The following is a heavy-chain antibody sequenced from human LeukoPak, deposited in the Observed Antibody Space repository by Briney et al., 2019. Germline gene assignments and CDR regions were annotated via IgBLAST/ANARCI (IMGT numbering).Heavy chain of an antibody. D-gene: IGHD6-19*01. CDR2: IRNDGSNK. J-gene: IGHJ4*02. CDR3: AKEWAAVAADY. V-gene: IGHV3-30*02. Sequence: GGSLRLSCAASGFTFSNYDMHWVRQAPGKGLEWVAFIRNDGSNKYYVDSVKGRFTISRDNSKNTLYLQINSLRAEDTAVYYCAKEWAAVAADYWGQGTLVTVSS. CDR1: GFTFSNYD.